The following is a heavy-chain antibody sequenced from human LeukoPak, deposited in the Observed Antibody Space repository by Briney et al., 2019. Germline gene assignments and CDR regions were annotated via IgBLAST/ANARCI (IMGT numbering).Heavy chain of an antibody. D-gene: IGHD6-13*01. CDR1: GGSISSGGYS. V-gene: IGHV4-30-2*01. CDR3: ARAWYSSSWPFDY. Sequence: PSETLSLTCAVSGGSISSGGYSWSWIRQPPGKGLEWIGYIYHSGSTYYNPSLKSRVTISVDRSKNQFSLKLSSVTAADTAVYYCARAWYSSSWPFDYWGQGTLVTVSS. J-gene: IGHJ4*02. CDR2: IYHSGST.